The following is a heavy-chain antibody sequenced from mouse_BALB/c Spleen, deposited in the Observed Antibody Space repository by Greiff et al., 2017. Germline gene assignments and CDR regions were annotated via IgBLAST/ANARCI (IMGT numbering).Heavy chain of an antibody. CDR3: ARGTMITTSAMDY. J-gene: IGHJ4*01. D-gene: IGHD2-4*01. CDR2: IDPYNGGT. Sequence: LEESGAELVKPGASVKVSCKASGYAFTSYNMYWVKQSHGKSLEWIGYIDPYNGGTSYNQKFKGKATLTVDKSSSTAYMHLNSLTSEDSAVYYCARGTMITTSAMDYWGQGTSVTVSS. V-gene: IGHV1S135*01. CDR1: GYAFTSYN.